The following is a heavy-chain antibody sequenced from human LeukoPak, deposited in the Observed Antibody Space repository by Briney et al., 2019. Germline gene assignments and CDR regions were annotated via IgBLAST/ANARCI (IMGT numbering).Heavy chain of an antibody. CDR1: GFTFSSYW. CDR2: IKQDGSEK. Sequence: GGSLRLSCAASGFTFSSYWMSWVRQAPGKGLEGVANIKQDGSEKYYVDSVKGRFTISRDNAKNSLYLQMNSLRAEDTAVYYCARVMITFGGVIVLFDYWGQGTLVTVSS. V-gene: IGHV3-7*01. J-gene: IGHJ4*02. CDR3: ARVMITFGGVIVLFDY. D-gene: IGHD3-16*02.